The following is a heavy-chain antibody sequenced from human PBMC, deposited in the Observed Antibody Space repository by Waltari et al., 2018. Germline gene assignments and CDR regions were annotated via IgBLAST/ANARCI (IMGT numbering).Heavy chain of an antibody. V-gene: IGHV4-34*01. CDR2: INHSGST. J-gene: IGHJ4*02. Sequence: QVQLQQWGAGLLKPSETLSLTCAVYGGSFSGYYWSWIRQPPGKGLEWIGEINHSGSTNYNPSLKSRVTISVDTSKNQFSLKLSSVTAADTAVYYCARGKSIAARAMGYWGQGTLVTVSS. CDR3: ARGKSIAARAMGY. D-gene: IGHD6-13*01. CDR1: GGSFSGYY.